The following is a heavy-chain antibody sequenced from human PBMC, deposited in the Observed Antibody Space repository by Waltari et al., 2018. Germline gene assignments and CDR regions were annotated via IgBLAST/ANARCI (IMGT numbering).Heavy chain of an antibody. CDR2: IIPIFGTA. J-gene: IGHJ5*02. V-gene: IGHV1-69*01. D-gene: IGHD3-22*01. CDR1: GGTFSSYA. CDR3: ARDKKGVGTMIVIDWFDP. Sequence: QVQLVQSGAEVKKPGSSVKVSCKASGGTFSSYAISWVRQAPGQGLEWMGGIIPIFGTANDAQKVQGRVTITADESTSTAYMELSSLRSEDTAVYYCARDKKGVGTMIVIDWFDPWGQGTLVTVSS.